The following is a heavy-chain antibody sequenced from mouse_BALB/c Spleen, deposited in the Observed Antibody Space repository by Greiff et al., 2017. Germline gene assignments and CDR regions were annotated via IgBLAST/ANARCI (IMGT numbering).Heavy chain of an antibody. CDR3: ARESYYGNYNAMDY. CDR2: IYPGGGYT. D-gene: IGHD2-1*01. J-gene: IGHJ4*01. Sequence: VQLQQSGAELVRPGTSVKISCKASGYTFTNYWLGWVKQRPGHGLEWIGDIYPGGGYTNYNEKFKGKATLTADTSSSTAYMQLSSLTSEDSAVYFCARESYYGNYNAMDYWGQGTSVTVSS. V-gene: IGHV1-63*02. CDR1: GYTFTNYW.